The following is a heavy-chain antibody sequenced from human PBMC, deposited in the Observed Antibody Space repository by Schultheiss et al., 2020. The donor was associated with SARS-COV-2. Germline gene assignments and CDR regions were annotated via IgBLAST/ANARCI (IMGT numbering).Heavy chain of an antibody. J-gene: IGHJ4*02. V-gene: IGHV4-34*01. CDR3: ARGKQQLDLDY. D-gene: IGHD6-13*01. Sequence: SETLSLTCAVYGGSFSGYYWSWIRQPPGKGLEWIGSIYHSGSTNYNPSLKSRVTISVDTSKNQFSLKLSSVTAADTAVYYCARGKQQLDLDYWGQGTLVTVSS. CDR2: IYHSGST. CDR1: GGSFSGYY.